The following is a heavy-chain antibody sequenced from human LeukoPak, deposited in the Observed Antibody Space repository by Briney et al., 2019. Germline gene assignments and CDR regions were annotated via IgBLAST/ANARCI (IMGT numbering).Heavy chain of an antibody. CDR2: IYHSGST. CDR3: ARHRAMVRGLFESPKYYFDY. CDR1: GYSISSGFY. D-gene: IGHD3-10*01. V-gene: IGHV4-38-2*02. Sequence: PSETLSLTCTVSGYSISSGFYWGWIRQPPGKGLECIGGIYHSGSTYYNPSLKSRVTISIDTSKNQFSLNLSSVTAADTAVFYCARHRAMVRGLFESPKYYFDYWGQGTLVTVSS. J-gene: IGHJ4*02.